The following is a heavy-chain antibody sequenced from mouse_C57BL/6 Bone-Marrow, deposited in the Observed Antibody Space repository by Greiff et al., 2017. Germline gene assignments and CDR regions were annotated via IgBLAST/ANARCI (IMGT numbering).Heavy chain of an antibody. Sequence: VKLVESGAELARPGASVKLSCKASGYTFTSYGISWVKQRTGQGLEWIGEIYPRSGNTYYNEKFKGKATLTADKSSSTAYMELRSLTSEDSAVYFCAREDNDYVDFDYWGQGTTLTVSS. V-gene: IGHV1-81*01. CDR1: GYTFTSYG. CDR3: AREDNDYVDFDY. CDR2: IYPRSGNT. J-gene: IGHJ2*01. D-gene: IGHD2-4*01.